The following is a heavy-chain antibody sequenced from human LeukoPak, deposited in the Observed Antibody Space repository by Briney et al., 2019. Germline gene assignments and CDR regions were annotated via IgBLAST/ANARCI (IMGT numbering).Heavy chain of an antibody. CDR1: GFTFSGYG. V-gene: IGHV3-30*18. J-gene: IGHJ3*02. Sequence: GRSLRLSCAASGFTFSGYGMHWVRQAPGKGLEWVTGIAYDGSNKYYADSVKGRFTISRDNSKNTLYLQMNSLRAEDTAVYYCAKGLDSYGVSAFDIWGQGTMVTVSS. CDR2: IAYDGSNK. CDR3: AKGLDSYGVSAFDI. D-gene: IGHD5-18*01.